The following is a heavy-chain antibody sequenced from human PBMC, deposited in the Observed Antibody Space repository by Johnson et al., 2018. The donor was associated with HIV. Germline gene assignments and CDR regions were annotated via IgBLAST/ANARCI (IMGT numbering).Heavy chain of an antibody. CDR3: AKETRDSRSAFDV. Sequence: QVQLVESGGGVVQPGGSLRLSCAATGFSFSSYGMHWVRQAPGKGLEWVAFTQYDGSKTYYGDSVRGRFTISRDNSKKTLYLEIKSLRTEDTAIYFCAKETRDSRSAFDVWGQGTMVTVSS. V-gene: IGHV3-30*02. CDR1: GFSFSSYG. J-gene: IGHJ3*01. D-gene: IGHD3-22*01. CDR2: TQYDGSKT.